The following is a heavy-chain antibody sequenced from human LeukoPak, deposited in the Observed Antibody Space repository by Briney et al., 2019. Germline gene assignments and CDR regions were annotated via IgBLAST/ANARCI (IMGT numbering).Heavy chain of an antibody. D-gene: IGHD3-3*01. CDR2: ISWNSGSI. CDR1: GFTFDDYA. V-gene: IGHV3-9*01. Sequence: GGSLRLSCAASGFTFDDYAMHWVRQAPGKGLEWVSGISWNSGSIGYADSVKGRFTISRDNAKSSLYLQMNSLRAEDTALYYCAKGYYDFWSGPDYWGQGTLVTVSS. CDR3: AKGYYDFWSGPDY. J-gene: IGHJ4*02.